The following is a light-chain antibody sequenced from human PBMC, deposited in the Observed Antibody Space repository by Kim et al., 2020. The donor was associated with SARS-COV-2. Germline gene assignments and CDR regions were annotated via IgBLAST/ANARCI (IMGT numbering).Light chain of an antibody. V-gene: IGLV1-40*01. Sequence: VTLAGTGSSSNIGAGYDVHWYQQLPGTAPKLLVYGNSNRPSGVPDRFSGSKSGTSASLAITGLQAEDEADYYCQSYDSSLSGSGVFGGGTQLTVL. CDR2: GNS. J-gene: IGLJ3*02. CDR1: SSNIGAGYD. CDR3: QSYDSSLSGSGV.